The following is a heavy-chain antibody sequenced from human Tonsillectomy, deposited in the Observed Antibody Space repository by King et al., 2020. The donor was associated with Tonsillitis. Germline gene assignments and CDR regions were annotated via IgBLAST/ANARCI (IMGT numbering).Heavy chain of an antibody. D-gene: IGHD3-16*01. CDR1: GFSFSSYA. CDR3: AKVVQDYHLLYYFDS. V-gene: IGHV3-23*04. CDR2: ISTSGSST. Sequence: VQLVESGGGLAQPGGSLRLSCAASGFSFSSYAMSWVRQAPGKGLEWVSGISTSGSSTYHADPVKGRFTVSRDNSNNMLYLQMNSLRAEDTAIYYCAKVVQDYHLLYYFDSGGLGTLVTVSS. J-gene: IGHJ4*02.